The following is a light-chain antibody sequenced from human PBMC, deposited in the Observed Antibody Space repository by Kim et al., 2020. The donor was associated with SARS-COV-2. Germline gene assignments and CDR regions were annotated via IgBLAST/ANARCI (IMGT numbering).Light chain of an antibody. V-gene: IGKV3-15*01. CDR1: QSVDSH. CDR3: QQYGDWPWT. CDR2: GAS. Sequence: EIVLTQSPATLSVSPGERATLSCRASQSVDSHVAWYQQKPGQTPKVLIYGASTRATGIPARFTGSRSGTEFTLTISSLQSEVFAIYHCQQYGDWPWTFGQGTKVDIK. J-gene: IGKJ1*01.